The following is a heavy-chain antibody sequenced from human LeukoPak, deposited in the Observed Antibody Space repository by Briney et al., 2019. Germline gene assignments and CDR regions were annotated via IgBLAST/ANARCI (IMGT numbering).Heavy chain of an antibody. CDR1: GDSIISSSYY. D-gene: IGHD2-2*01. CDR3: AREVVPAVIDAFDI. CDR2: IHYSGTT. V-gene: IGHV4-39*02. Sequence: SETLSLTCTVSGDSIISSSYYWGWVRQPPGKGLEWIGNIHYSGTTFYNPSLKSRVTISVDTSNNQFSLNLSSVTAADTAVYYCAREVVPAVIDAFDIWGQGTMVTVSS. J-gene: IGHJ3*02.